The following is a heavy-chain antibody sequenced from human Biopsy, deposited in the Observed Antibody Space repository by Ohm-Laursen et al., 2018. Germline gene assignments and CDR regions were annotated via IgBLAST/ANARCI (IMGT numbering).Heavy chain of an antibody. Sequence: SVSVSCKASGAPSSNYAFSCARQPPGHGLEWVGRIVPILGHLNYAQRFQGRVSITADKSTTYVYMELSRLTSGETAVYYCAADADGYYTEFDYWGPGTLVTVSS. CDR2: IVPILGHL. J-gene: IGHJ4*02. V-gene: IGHV1-69*04. CDR1: GAPSSNYA. D-gene: IGHD3-3*01. CDR3: AADADGYYTEFDY.